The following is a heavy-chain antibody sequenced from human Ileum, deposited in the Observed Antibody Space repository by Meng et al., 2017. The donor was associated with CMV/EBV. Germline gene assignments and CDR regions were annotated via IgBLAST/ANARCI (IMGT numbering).Heavy chain of an antibody. CDR3: AHRRGIEEYFQH. V-gene: IGHV2-5*02. CDR1: GFSLSTSGVG. J-gene: IGHJ1*01. CDR2: IYWDDDK. D-gene: IGHD6-13*01. Sequence: ITLKEAGPTPVKPTQTLTLTCTFSGFSLSTSGVGVGWIRQPPGKALEWLALIYWDDDKRYSPSLKSRLTITKDTSKNQVVLTMTNMDPVDTATYYCAHRRGIEEYFQHWGQGTLVTVSS.